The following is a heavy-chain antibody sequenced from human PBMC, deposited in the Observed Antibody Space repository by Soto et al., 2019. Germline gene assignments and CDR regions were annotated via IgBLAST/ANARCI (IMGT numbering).Heavy chain of an antibody. CDR3: TTDIWSTS. CDR2: IKSKSFGETT. D-gene: IGHD1-1*01. J-gene: IGHJ4*02. CDR1: GFTVSSNY. Sequence: GGSLRLSCAASGFTVSSNYMSWVRQAPGKGLEWVGRIKSKSFGETTDYAAPVKDRFTISRDDSKNMLYLQMNSLKTEDTAVYYCTTDIWSTSWGQGTLVTVSS. V-gene: IGHV3-15*01.